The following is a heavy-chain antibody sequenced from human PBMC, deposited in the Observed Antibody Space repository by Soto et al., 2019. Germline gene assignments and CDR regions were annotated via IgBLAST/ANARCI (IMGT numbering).Heavy chain of an antibody. J-gene: IGHJ6*02. CDR1: GYTFTSYG. V-gene: IGHV1-18*04. CDR3: ARADSSSWYSQVYYYYGMDV. Sequence: ASVKVSCKASGYTFTSYGISWVRQAPGQGLEWMGWISAYNGNTNYAQKLQGRVTMTTDTSTSTAYMELRSLRSDDTAVFYCARADSSSWYSQVYYYYGMDVWGQGTTATVSS. CDR2: ISAYNGNT. D-gene: IGHD6-13*01.